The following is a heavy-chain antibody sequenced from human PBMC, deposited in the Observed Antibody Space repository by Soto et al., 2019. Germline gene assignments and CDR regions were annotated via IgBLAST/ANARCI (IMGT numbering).Heavy chain of an antibody. CDR2: ISYDGSNK. CDR1: GFTFSSYA. Sequence: QVQLVESGGGVVQPGRSLRLSCAASGFTFSSYAMHWVRQAPGKGLEWVAVISYDGSNKYYADSVKGRFTISRDNSKNTLYLQMNSLRAEDTAVYYCAKDFGVVIMGYYYYGMDVWGQGTTVTVSS. J-gene: IGHJ6*02. CDR3: AKDFGVVIMGYYYYGMDV. D-gene: IGHD3-3*01. V-gene: IGHV3-30*04.